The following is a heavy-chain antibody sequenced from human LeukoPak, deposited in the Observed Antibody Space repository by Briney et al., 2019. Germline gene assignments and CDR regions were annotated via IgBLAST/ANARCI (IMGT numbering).Heavy chain of an antibody. D-gene: IGHD3-10*01. V-gene: IGHV1-8*01. CDR3: ARAKSYGSGTYYYYYYMDV. CDR2: MNPNSGNT. Sequence: ASVKVSCKASGYTFTSYDINWVRQATGQGLEWMGWMNPNSGNTGYAQKFQGRVTMTRNTSISTAYMELSSLRSEDTAVYYCARAKSYGSGTYYYYYYMDVWGKGTTVTISS. J-gene: IGHJ6*03. CDR1: GYTFTSYD.